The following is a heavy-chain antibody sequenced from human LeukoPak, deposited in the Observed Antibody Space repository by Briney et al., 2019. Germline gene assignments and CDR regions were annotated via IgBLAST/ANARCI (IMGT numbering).Heavy chain of an antibody. D-gene: IGHD5-12*01. Sequence: GGSLRLSCAGSGFTFKDYYLNWIRQAPGKGLEWVSYISGGSTYTNYANSVKGRFTISRDNARNSLFLQMNSLTAEDTAIYYCARDASGYETAWGQGTLVTVSS. CDR3: ARDASGYETA. CDR1: GFTFKDYY. CDR2: ISGGSTYT. V-gene: IGHV3-11*06. J-gene: IGHJ5*02.